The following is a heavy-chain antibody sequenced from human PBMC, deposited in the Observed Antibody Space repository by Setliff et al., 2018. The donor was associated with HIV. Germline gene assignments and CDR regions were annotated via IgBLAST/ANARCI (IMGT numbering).Heavy chain of an antibody. CDR1: GGSISSSNW. CDR2: IYHSGST. Sequence: SETLSLTCAVSGGSISSSNWRSWVRQPPGKGLEWIGEIYHSGSTYYNPSLKSRVTISVDTSKNQFSLKLSSVTAADTAVYYCARRVVHTSPSDPSGLYFDFWGQGTLVTVSS. D-gene: IGHD2-2*01. CDR3: ARRVVHTSPSDPSGLYFDF. J-gene: IGHJ4*02. V-gene: IGHV4-4*02.